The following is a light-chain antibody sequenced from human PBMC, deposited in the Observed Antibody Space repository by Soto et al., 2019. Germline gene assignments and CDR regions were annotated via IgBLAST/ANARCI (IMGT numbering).Light chain of an antibody. CDR2: RAS. V-gene: IGKV3-15*01. CDR3: QQYNNNWPS. CDR1: QSVRNN. J-gene: IGKJ1*01. Sequence: ERVVTQSPDTLSVSPGERATLSCRTSQSVRNNLAWYQQKRGQAPRLLVYRASTRATGVPARFSGSGSGTEFTLTISYLQSEDVALYFCQQYNNNWPSFGPGTKVDIK.